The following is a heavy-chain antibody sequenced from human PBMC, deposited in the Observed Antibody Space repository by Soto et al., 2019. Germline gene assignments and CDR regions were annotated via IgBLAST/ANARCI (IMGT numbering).Heavy chain of an antibody. J-gene: IGHJ4*02. CDR3: AHRKKRSGPIDSAY. D-gene: IGHD2-15*01. Sequence: QVQLVQSGAEVKKPGASVKVSCKASGYTFTSYDINWVRQATGQGLEWMGWMNPNSGNTGYAQKFQGRVTMTRDTTQITVYMGRRRVGSEATAVYYWAHRKKRSGPIDSAYWGQGTLVSLPS. CDR1: GYTFTSYD. CDR2: MNPNSGNT. V-gene: IGHV1-8*01.